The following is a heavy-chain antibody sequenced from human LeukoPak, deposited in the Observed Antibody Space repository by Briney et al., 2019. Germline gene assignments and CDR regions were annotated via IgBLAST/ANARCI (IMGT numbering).Heavy chain of an antibody. Sequence: GGSLRLSCAASGFTFSSYDMRWVRQATGKGLEWVSAIGTAGDTYYPGSVKGRFTISRENAKNSLYLQMNSLRAGDTAVYYCARGAAGSAFDIWGQGTMVTVSS. CDR1: GFTFSSYD. CDR2: IGTAGDT. V-gene: IGHV3-13*01. D-gene: IGHD6-13*01. CDR3: ARGAAGSAFDI. J-gene: IGHJ3*02.